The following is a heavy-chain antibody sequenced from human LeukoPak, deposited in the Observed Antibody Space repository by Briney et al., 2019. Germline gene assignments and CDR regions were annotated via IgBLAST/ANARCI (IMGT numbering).Heavy chain of an antibody. CDR2: ISSSSSYI. CDR3: ARPAGPPVWFGERGNWFDP. D-gene: IGHD3-10*01. Sequence: GGSLRLSCAASGFTSSSYSMNWVRQAPGKGLEWVSSISSSSSYIYYADSVKGRFTIPRDNAKNSLYLQMNSLRAEDTAVYYCARPAGPPVWFGERGNWFDPWGQGTLVTVSS. J-gene: IGHJ5*02. V-gene: IGHV3-21*01. CDR1: GFTSSSYS.